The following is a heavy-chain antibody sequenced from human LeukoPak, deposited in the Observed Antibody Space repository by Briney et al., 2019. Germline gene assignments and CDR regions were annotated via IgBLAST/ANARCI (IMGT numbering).Heavy chain of an antibody. CDR3: ARDDGDYLLGFDF. Sequence: ASVKVSCKTSGYTFTFFYVHWLRHSPGQGLEWMGWIRPGSGDINYAQKFRDGVTVTSDTSTTTAYMEVNKLTSDDTAVYYCARDDGDYLLGFDFWGQGTLVTVSS. CDR1: GYTFTFFY. V-gene: IGHV1-2*02. J-gene: IGHJ4*02. D-gene: IGHD4-17*01. CDR2: IRPGSGDI.